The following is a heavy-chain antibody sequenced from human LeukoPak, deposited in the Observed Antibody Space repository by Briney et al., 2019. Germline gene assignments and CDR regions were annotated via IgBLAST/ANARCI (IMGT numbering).Heavy chain of an antibody. Sequence: GGSLRLSCAASGFTFSSYGMHWVRQAPGKGLEWVAVIWNDGSNKYYADSVKGRFTISRDNSKNTLYLQMNSLRAEDTAVYYCAKDTGWLQTGYYFDYWGQGTLVTVSS. J-gene: IGHJ4*02. V-gene: IGHV3-33*06. CDR2: IWNDGSNK. D-gene: IGHD5-24*01. CDR3: AKDTGWLQTGYYFDY. CDR1: GFTFSSYG.